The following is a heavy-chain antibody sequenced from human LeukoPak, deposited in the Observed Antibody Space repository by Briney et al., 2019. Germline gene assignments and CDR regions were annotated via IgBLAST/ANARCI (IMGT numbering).Heavy chain of an antibody. V-gene: IGHV3-21*01. Sequence: GGSLRLSCAASEFTFSSYTMKWVRQAPGGGLEWVSSITSNSVYIYYADSVRGRFIIFRDNAKNSLQLQMNSLRAEDTAVYYCATQGCSGGSCYSDYWGQGTLVTVSS. CDR3: ATQGCSGGSCYSDY. CDR2: ITSNSVYI. CDR1: EFTFSSYT. J-gene: IGHJ4*02. D-gene: IGHD2-15*01.